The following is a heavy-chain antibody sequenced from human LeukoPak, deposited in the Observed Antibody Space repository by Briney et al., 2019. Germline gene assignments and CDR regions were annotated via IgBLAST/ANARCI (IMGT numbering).Heavy chain of an antibody. V-gene: IGHV4-59*08. Sequence: SETLSLTCTVSGGSISSYYWSWVRQPPGKGLEWIGYIYYSGSTNCNPSLKSRVTISVDTSKNQFSLKLSSVTAADTAVYYCARGARSPWTPWGQGTLVTVSS. D-gene: IGHD1-26*01. CDR2: IYYSGST. J-gene: IGHJ5*02. CDR3: ARGARSPWTP. CDR1: GGSISSYY.